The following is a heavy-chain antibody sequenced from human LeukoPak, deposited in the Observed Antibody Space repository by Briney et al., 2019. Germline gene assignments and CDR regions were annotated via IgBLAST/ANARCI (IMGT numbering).Heavy chain of an antibody. J-gene: IGHJ5*02. CDR2: IYYSGST. CDR1: GGSISSYY. V-gene: IGHV4-59*08. Sequence: KASETLSLTCTVSGGSISSYYWSWIRQPPGKGLEWIGYIYYSGSTNYNPSLKSRVTISVDTSKNQFSLKLSSVTAADTAVYYCARAMRWFDPWGQGTLVTVSS. CDR3: ARAMRWFDP.